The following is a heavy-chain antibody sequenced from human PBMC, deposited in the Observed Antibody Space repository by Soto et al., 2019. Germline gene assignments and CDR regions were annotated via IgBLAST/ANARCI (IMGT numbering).Heavy chain of an antibody. V-gene: IGHV3-74*02. CDR3: ARGDCVGCTCYSLAGSFFYDMDV. J-gene: IGHJ6*03. CDR2: INSDGSVS. Sequence: EVQLVESGGGLVQPGGSLRLSCAASGFTFSNYWMYWVRQAPGKGLEWVSRINSDGSVSSHADSVRGRLTISRDNVKNTLYLHMDSLRAEDTAVYFCARGDCVGCTCYSLAGSFFYDMDVWGKGTTVTVFS. D-gene: IGHD2-15*01. CDR1: GFTFSNYW.